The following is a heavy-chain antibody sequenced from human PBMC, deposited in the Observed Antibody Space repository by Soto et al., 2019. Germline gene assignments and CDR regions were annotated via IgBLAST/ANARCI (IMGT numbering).Heavy chain of an antibody. J-gene: IGHJ4*02. CDR2: IYYTGTT. CDR3: ARSNWNFPFDY. D-gene: IGHD1-7*01. CDR1: GGSISSFY. V-gene: IGHV4-59*01. Sequence: SETMSLTCTVSGGSISSFYWNWIRQSPGKGLEWIGYIYYTGTTNYNPSLKSRVTMSLDTSKDQFSLNLTSVTAADTAVYYCARSNWNFPFDYWGQGTLVTVSS.